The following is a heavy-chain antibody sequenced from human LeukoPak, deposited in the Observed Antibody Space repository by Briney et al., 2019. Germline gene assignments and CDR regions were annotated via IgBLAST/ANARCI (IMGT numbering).Heavy chain of an antibody. D-gene: IGHD6-13*01. CDR3: ARGIMGSSWYYFDY. CDR2: VTSSSSYT. CDR1: GFTFSSYN. V-gene: IGHV3-21*01. J-gene: IGHJ4*02. Sequence: GGSLSLSCAASGFTFSSYNMNWVRPAPGKGLEWVSSVTSSSSYTYYADSVKGRFTISRDNSKNSLYLQMNSLRAEDTAVYYCARGIMGSSWYYFDYWGQGTLVTVSS.